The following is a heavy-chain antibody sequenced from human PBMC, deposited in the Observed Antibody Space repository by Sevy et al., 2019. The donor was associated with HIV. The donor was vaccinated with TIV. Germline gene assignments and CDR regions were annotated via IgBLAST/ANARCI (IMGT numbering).Heavy chain of an antibody. CDR1: GFTFSSYA. Sequence: GGSLRLSCAASGFTFSSYAMHWVRQAPGKGLEWVAVISYDGSNKYYADSVKGRFTISRDNSKNTLYLQMNSLRAEDTAEYYCARGYQSGYYYYGMDVWGQGTTVTVSS. J-gene: IGHJ6*02. D-gene: IGHD2-2*01. V-gene: IGHV3-30-3*01. CDR2: ISYDGSNK. CDR3: ARGYQSGYYYYGMDV.